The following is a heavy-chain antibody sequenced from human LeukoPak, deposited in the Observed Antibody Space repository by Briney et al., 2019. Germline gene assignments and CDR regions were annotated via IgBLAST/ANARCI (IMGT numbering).Heavy chain of an antibody. Sequence: GGSLRLSCTVSGFTVSSNSMSWVRQAPGKGLEWVSFIYSDNTHYSDSVKGRFTISRDNSKNTLYLQMNSLRAEDTAVYYCAKGDYYGSGIDYWGQGTLVTVSS. V-gene: IGHV3-66*03. CDR2: IYSDNT. CDR1: GFTVSSNS. D-gene: IGHD3-10*01. J-gene: IGHJ4*02. CDR3: AKGDYYGSGIDY.